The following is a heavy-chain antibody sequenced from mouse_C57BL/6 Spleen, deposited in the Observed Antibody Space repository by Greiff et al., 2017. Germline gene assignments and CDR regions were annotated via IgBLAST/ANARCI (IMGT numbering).Heavy chain of an antibody. CDR3: ARDYGSSPSWFAY. CDR1: GYAFSSSW. CDR2: IYPGDGDT. Sequence: VQRVESGPELVKPGASVKISCKASGYAFSSSWMNWVKQRPGKGLEWIGRIYPGDGDTNYNGKFKGKATLTADKSSSTAYMQLSSLTSEDSAVYFCARDYGSSPSWFAYWGQGTLVTVSA. V-gene: IGHV1-82*01. J-gene: IGHJ3*01. D-gene: IGHD1-1*01.